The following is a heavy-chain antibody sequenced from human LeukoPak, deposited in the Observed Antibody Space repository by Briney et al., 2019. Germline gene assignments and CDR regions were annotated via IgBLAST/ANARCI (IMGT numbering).Heavy chain of an antibody. Sequence: PGGSLRLSCAASGFTVSSNYMSWVRQAPGKGLEWVSVIYSGGSTYYADSVKGRFTISRDNAKNSLYLQMNSLRAEDTAVYYRARDRHYDSSGSSFFDYWGQGTLVTVSS. CDR2: IYSGGST. D-gene: IGHD3-22*01. CDR3: ARDRHYDSSGSSFFDY. J-gene: IGHJ4*02. CDR1: GFTVSSNY. V-gene: IGHV3-53*01.